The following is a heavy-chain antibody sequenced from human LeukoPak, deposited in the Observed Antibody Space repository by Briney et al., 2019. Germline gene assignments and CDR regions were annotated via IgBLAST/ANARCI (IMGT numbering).Heavy chain of an antibody. Sequence: SETLSLTCTVSGGSISSSSYYWGWIRQPPGKGLEWIGSIYYSGSTYYNPSLKSRVTISVDTSKNQFSLKLSSVTAADTAVYYCARVPCGGDCYLGMVDYWGQGTLVTVSS. J-gene: IGHJ4*02. V-gene: IGHV4-39*07. CDR3: ARVPCGGDCYLGMVDY. CDR1: GGSISSSSYY. CDR2: IYYSGST. D-gene: IGHD2-21*02.